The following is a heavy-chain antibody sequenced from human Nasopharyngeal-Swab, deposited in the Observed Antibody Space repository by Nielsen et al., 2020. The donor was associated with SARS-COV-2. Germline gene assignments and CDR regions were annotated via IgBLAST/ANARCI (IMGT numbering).Heavy chain of an antibody. CDR1: GGTFSSYG. V-gene: IGHV1-69*10. CDR3: ARGGWLRRDYYYVYYYMDV. D-gene: IGHD5-24*01. J-gene: IGHJ6*03. Sequence: SMKVSCKTSGGTFSSYGISWVRQAPGEGLEWMGGIIPALPITRYAQKFRDKVTITADTSTSTAYMELSSLRSEDTATYYCARGGWLRRDYYYVYYYMDVWGKGTTVTVSS. CDR2: IIPALPIT.